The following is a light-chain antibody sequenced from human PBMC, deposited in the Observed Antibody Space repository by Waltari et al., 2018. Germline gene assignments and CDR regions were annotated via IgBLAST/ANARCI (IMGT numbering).Light chain of an antibody. CDR3: CSYAGSYTHVV. CDR2: DVT. Sequence: QSALTPPRSVSGSPGQSVTISCTGTSSDVGGYDYVLWYQHHPGKAPKLMICDVTKRPSGVPDRFSGSKSGNTASLTISGLQAEDEADYYCCSYAGSYTHVVFGGGTKLTVL. V-gene: IGLV2-11*01. J-gene: IGLJ2*01. CDR1: SSDVGGYDY.